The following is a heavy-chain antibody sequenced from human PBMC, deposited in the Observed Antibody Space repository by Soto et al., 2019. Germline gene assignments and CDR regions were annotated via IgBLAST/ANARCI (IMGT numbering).Heavy chain of an antibody. CDR1: GYTFARYA. D-gene: IGHD1-1*01. J-gene: IGHJ6*02. CDR3: GRDRSTRDTGPTGMDF. Sequence: QIQVVQSGPEVREPAASVEVSCKASGYTFARYAFSWVRQAPGQGPKWMGWISASNNNIHYAQKFEGRGTMFTDTSTNTADMQLRSLTSDDTAFYYYGRDRSTRDTGPTGMDFWGQGTSVTVSS. V-gene: IGHV1-18*01. CDR2: ISASNNNI.